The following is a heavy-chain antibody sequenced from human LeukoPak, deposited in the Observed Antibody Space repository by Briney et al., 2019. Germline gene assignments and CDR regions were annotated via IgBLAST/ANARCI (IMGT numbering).Heavy chain of an antibody. CDR2: IYYSGST. CDR3: ARAPLGYYDSSGYYYRANFYYFDY. Sequence: SETLSLTCTVSGGSISSYYWSWIRQPPGKGLEWIGYIYYSGSTNYNPSLKSRVTISVDTSKNQFSLKLSSVTAADTAVYYCARAPLGYYDSSGYYYRANFYYFDYWGQGTLVTVSS. CDR1: GGSISSYY. J-gene: IGHJ4*02. V-gene: IGHV4-59*08. D-gene: IGHD3-22*01.